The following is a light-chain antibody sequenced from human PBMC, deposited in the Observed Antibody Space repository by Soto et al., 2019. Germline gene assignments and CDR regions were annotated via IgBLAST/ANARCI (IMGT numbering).Light chain of an antibody. CDR1: QSVSSSY. V-gene: IGKV3-20*01. CDR2: DVS. Sequence: EIVLTQSPGTLSLSPGERATLSCRASQSVSSSYLAWYQQKPGQAPRLLICDVSSRATGIPDRFSGSGSGTDFTLTISRLEPEDFAVYYCQQYGRSLSFGQGTKVEIK. CDR3: QQYGRSLS. J-gene: IGKJ1*01.